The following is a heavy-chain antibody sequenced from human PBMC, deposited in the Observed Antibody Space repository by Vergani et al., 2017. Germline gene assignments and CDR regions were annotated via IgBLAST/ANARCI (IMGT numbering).Heavy chain of an antibody. CDR3: ARDHVTGDRLEWLLPSSISDAFDI. CDR1: GFTFSSYA. V-gene: IGHV3-21*01. J-gene: IGHJ3*02. Sequence: EVQLLESGGGLVQPGGSLRLSCAASGFTFSSYAMSWVRQAPGKGLEWVSSISSSSSYIYYADSVKGRFTISRDNAKNSLYLQMNSLRAEDTAVYYCARDHVTGDRLEWLLPSSISDAFDIWGQGTMVTVSS. CDR2: ISSSSSYI. D-gene: IGHD3-3*01.